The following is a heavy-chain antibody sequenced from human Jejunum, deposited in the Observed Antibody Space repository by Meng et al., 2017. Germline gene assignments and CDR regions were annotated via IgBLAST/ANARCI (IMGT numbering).Heavy chain of an antibody. CDR3: ARSLQYGSGSYFSDY. J-gene: IGHJ4*02. CDR2: INGGNGNT. Sequence: QVRLVECGVVGKVAGASVTVSCKGSGYTFTSFSMHWVRQDSGQGLEWKGLINGGNGNTYYKPKFRGRATFIRDTSATTAYMELSSLKSEDTGVYYCARSLQYGSGSYFSDYWGQGTLVTVSS. CDR1: GYTFTSFS. V-gene: IGHV1-3*01. D-gene: IGHD3-10*01.